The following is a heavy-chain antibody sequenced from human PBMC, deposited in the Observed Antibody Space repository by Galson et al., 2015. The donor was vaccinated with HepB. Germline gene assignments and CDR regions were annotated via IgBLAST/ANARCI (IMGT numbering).Heavy chain of an antibody. CDR3: AREAPPIVVVVAATPGDSIENWYFDL. V-gene: IGHV3-7*03. D-gene: IGHD2-15*01. J-gene: IGHJ2*01. CDR2: IKQDGSEK. Sequence: SLRLSCAASGFTFSSYWMSWVRQAPGKGLEWVANIKQDGSEKYYVDSVKGRFTISRDNAKNSLYLQMNSLRAEDTAVYYCAREAPPIVVVVAATPGDSIENWYFDLWGRGTLVTVSS. CDR1: GFTFSSYW.